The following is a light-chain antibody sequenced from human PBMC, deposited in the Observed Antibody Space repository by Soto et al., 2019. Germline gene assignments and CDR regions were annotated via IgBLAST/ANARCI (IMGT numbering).Light chain of an antibody. CDR3: QQYHSYSLT. V-gene: IGKV1-5*03. CDR2: KAS. J-gene: IGKJ4*01. Sequence: DIQMTQSPSTLSASVGDRVTITCRASQSISSWLAWYQQKPGKAPKLLIYKASSLEGGVPSRFSRSGSGTAFTLPISSLQPDDFATYYCQQYHSYSLTFGGGTKMDIK. CDR1: QSISSW.